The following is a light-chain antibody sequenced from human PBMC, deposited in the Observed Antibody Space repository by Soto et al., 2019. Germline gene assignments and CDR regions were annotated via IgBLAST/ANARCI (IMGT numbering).Light chain of an antibody. V-gene: IGLV3-21*02. CDR3: QVWDSSSEYYV. Sequence: SSALTQPPSVSVAPGQTARITCGGDKIGTKTVHWYQQKPGQAPVLVVFDDSDRPSGFPERFSGSNSGNTATLTIGRVEAGDEADYYCQVWDSSSEYYVFGTGTKVTVL. CDR2: DDS. CDR1: KIGTKT. J-gene: IGLJ1*01.